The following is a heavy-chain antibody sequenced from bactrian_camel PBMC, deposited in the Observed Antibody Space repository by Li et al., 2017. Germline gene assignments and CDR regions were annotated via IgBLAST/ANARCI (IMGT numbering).Heavy chain of an antibody. J-gene: IGHJ6*01. CDR3: AADSDLPCRSGVRGY. CDR2: IGTDGST. V-gene: IGHV3S55*01. Sequence: VQLVESGGGSVQAGGSLRLSCVGSGDTYTKYTMGWIRQAPGKEREGVAVIGTDGSTSYADSVKGRFTISKDNNKNTLYLQMDSLKPEGSAMYYCAADSDLPCRSGVRGYWGQGTQVTVS. CDR1: GDTYTKYT.